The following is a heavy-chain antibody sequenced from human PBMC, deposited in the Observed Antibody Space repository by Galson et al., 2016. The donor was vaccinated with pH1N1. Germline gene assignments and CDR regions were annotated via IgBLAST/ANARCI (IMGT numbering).Heavy chain of an antibody. V-gene: IGHV1-46*01. Sequence: SVKVSCKASGYTFTSYYMHWVRQAPGQGLEWMGIINPSGGSTSYAQKFQGRVTMTRDTSTSTVYMELGSLRSEDTAVYYCVRTGTPLGAAFDIWGQGTMVTVSS. D-gene: IGHD3-10*01. CDR3: VRTGTPLGAAFDI. J-gene: IGHJ3*02. CDR2: INPSGGST. CDR1: GYTFTSYY.